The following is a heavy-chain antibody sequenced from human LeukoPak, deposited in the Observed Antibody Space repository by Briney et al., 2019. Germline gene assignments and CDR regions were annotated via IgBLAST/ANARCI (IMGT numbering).Heavy chain of an antibody. CDR3: AKGGRHIPAAYDY. J-gene: IGHJ4*02. D-gene: IGHD6-13*01. V-gene: IGHV3-23*01. Sequence: GGSLRLSCAASQFIFSNYAMSWVRQAPGKGLEWVSTISGSGGSTYYADSVKGRFTISRDNSKNTLSPQMESLRAGDTAVYFCAKGGRHIPAAYDYWGQGALVTVSS. CDR1: QFIFSNYA. CDR2: ISGSGGST.